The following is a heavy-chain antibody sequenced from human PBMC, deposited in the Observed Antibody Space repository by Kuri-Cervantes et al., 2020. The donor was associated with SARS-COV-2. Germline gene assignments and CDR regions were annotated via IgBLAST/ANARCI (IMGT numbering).Heavy chain of an antibody. CDR2: IYPGDSDT. D-gene: IGHD6-13*01. J-gene: IGHJ6*03. Sequence: GGSLRLSCKGSGYSFTSYWIGWVRQMPGKGLEWMGIIYPGDSDTRYSPSFQGQVTISADKSISTAYLQWSSLKASDTAMYYCAGYSSSWSYYMDVWGKGTTVTVSS. CDR3: AGYSSSWSYYMDV. CDR1: GYSFTSYW. V-gene: IGHV5-51*01.